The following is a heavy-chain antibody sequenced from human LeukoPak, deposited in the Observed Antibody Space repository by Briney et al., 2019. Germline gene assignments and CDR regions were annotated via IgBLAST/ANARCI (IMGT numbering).Heavy chain of an antibody. CDR2: IYYSGST. J-gene: IGHJ4*02. CDR3: ARYSGYYPDY. CDR1: GGSISSSSYY. Sequence: SETLSLTCTVSGGSISSSSYYWGWLRQPPGKGLEWIGSIYYSGSTYYNPSLKSRVTISVDTSKNQFSLKPSSVTAADTAVYYCARYSGYYPDYWGQGTLVTVSS. V-gene: IGHV4-39*01. D-gene: IGHD5-12*01.